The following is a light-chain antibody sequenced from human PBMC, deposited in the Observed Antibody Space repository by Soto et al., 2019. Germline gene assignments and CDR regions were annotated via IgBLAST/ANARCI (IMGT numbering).Light chain of an antibody. CDR1: QGISSY. CDR3: QQLNSYPSFT. J-gene: IGKJ3*01. V-gene: IGKV1-9*01. Sequence: DFQLTQSPSFLSASVGDRVTITCRASQGISSYLAWYQQKPGKAPKLLIYAASTLQSGVPSRFSGSGSGTEFTLTISSLQPEDFATYYCQQLNSYPSFTFGPGTKVDIK. CDR2: AAS.